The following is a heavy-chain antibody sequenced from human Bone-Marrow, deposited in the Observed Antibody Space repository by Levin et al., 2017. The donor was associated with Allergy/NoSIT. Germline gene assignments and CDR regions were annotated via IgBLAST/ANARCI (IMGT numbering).Heavy chain of an antibody. D-gene: IGHD1-7*01. CDR2: ISPNSGGT. Sequence: ASVKVSCKTSGYTFTGYDMHWVRQAPGQGLEWMGRISPNSGGTIYAQKFHGRVTMDRDLSISTAYMELSRLNSDDRAVYFCARDGGTGTLFYWGQGTLVTVSS. V-gene: IGHV1-2*06. J-gene: IGHJ4*02. CDR1: GYTFTGYD. CDR3: ARDGGTGTLFY.